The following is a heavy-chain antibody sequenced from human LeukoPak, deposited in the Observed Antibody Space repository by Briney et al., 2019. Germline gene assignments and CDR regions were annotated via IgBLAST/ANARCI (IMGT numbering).Heavy chain of an antibody. CDR2: IKQDGSEK. J-gene: IGHJ6*03. D-gene: IGHD4-17*01. Sequence: AGGSLRLSCAASGFTFSSYWMSWVRQAPGKGLEWVANIKQDGSEKYYVDSVKGRFTISRDNAKNSLFLQMNSLRAEDTAVYYCVGVPPMTTMTRRHYYYYMDVWGKGTTVTISS. V-gene: IGHV3-7*01. CDR1: GFTFSSYW. CDR3: VGVPPMTTMTRRHYYYYMDV.